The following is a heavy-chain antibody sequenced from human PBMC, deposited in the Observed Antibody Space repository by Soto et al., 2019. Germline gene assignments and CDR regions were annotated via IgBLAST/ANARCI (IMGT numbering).Heavy chain of an antibody. CDR3: VSQRTTVPTQAYFDY. D-gene: IGHD4-17*01. CDR1: GGSVTNSSYY. Sequence: SETLSLTCTVSGGSVTNSSYYWGWIRQSPGKGLEWIGSVYYRGRGYSKSSVKSRVTISVDTSKNRFSLSLNSVTASDTAVYFCVSQRTTVPTQAYFDYWGPGALVTVSS. CDR2: VYYRGRG. J-gene: IGHJ4*02. V-gene: IGHV4-39*01.